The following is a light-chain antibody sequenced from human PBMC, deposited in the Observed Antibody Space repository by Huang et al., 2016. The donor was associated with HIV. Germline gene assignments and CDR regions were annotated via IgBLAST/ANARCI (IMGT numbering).Light chain of an antibody. CDR3: QQRSNWLFT. CDR2: DAA. CDR1: QSVSSY. J-gene: IGKJ3*01. V-gene: IGKV3-11*01. Sequence: EIVLTQSPATLSLSPGERATLSCRASQSVSSYLAWYQQKPGQDPRLLIYDAANSATGIPARFSGSGSGKDFTLTISSLEPEDFAVYDCQQRSNWLFTFGPGTKVDIK.